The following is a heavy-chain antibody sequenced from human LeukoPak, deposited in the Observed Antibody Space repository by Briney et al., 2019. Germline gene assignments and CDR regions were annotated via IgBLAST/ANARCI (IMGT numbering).Heavy chain of an antibody. D-gene: IGHD2-2*02. J-gene: IGHJ4*02. Sequence: GGSLRLSCAASGFTFSSYGMHWVRQAPGKGLEWVAVISYDGSNKYYADSVKGRFTISRDNSKNMLYLQMNSLRAEDTAVYYCAKVGGPYCSSTSCYNGYWGQGTLVTVSS. CDR2: ISYDGSNK. V-gene: IGHV3-30*18. CDR1: GFTFSSYG. CDR3: AKVGGPYCSSTSCYNGY.